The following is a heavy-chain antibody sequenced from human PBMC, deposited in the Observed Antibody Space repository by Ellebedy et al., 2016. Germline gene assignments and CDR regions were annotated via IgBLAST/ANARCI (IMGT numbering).Heavy chain of an antibody. CDR3: ARGGSPFDP. Sequence: GSLRLXXTVSGGSISSYYWSWIRQPPGKGLEWIGYIYYSGSTNYNPSLKSRVTISVDTSKNQFSLKLSSVTAADTAVYYCARGGSPFDPWGQGTLVTVSS. CDR1: GGSISSYY. CDR2: IYYSGST. D-gene: IGHD1-14*01. V-gene: IGHV4-59*01. J-gene: IGHJ5*02.